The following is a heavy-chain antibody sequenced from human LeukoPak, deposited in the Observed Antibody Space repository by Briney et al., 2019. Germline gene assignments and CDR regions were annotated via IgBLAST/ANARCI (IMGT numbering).Heavy chain of an antibody. D-gene: IGHD6-19*01. CDR1: GFILGVST. Sequence: SGGSLRLSCAASGFILGVSTMHWVRQAPGKGLEFVSSISTAGRSTYYADSAKGRFAISRDDFNSTVYLHMSSLRPEDTAMYYCVKDRGSSGWSPFAYWGQGTLVTVSS. V-gene: IGHV3-64D*06. CDR2: ISTAGRST. J-gene: IGHJ4*02. CDR3: VKDRGSSGWSPFAY.